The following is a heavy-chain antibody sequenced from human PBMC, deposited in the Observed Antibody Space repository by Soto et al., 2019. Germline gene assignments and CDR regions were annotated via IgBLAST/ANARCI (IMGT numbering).Heavy chain of an antibody. Sequence: ASVKVSCKASGYTFTSYCMHWVRQAPGQGLERMGIINPSGGSTSYAQKFQGRVTMTRDTSTSTAYMELSSLRSEDTAVYYCARDAAVTVTNRHNIDYWGQGTLVTVSS. CDR2: INPSGGST. CDR1: GYTFTSYC. CDR3: ARDAAVTVTNRHNIDY. D-gene: IGHD4-17*01. J-gene: IGHJ4*02. V-gene: IGHV1-46*03.